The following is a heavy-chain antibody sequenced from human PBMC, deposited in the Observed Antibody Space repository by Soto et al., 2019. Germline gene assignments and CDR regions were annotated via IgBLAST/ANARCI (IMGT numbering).Heavy chain of an antibody. Sequence: QVQLVESGGGVVQPGRSLRLSCAASGFTFSSYGMHWVRQAPGKGLEWVAVILRDGSQTRHADSVKGRFTISRDNSRNTMYLQMDSLRAEDTAVYYCVRDDIGDPNGLDIWGQGTMVTVSA. J-gene: IGHJ3*02. V-gene: IGHV3-33*01. CDR2: ILRDGSQT. CDR3: VRDDIGDPNGLDI. CDR1: GFTFSSYG. D-gene: IGHD2-15*01.